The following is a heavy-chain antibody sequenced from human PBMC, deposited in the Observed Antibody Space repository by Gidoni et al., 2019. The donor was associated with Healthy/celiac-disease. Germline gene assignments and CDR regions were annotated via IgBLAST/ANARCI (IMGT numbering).Heavy chain of an antibody. V-gene: IGHV3-30-3*01. CDR1: GFTFSSYA. CDR2: ISYDGSNK. D-gene: IGHD3-3*01. Sequence: QVQLVESGGGVVQPGRSLRLSCAASGFTFSSYAMHWVRQAPGKGLEWVAVISYDGSNKYYADSVKGRFTISRDNSKNTLYLQMNSLRAEDTAVYYCARADAPKDFWSVGPNDYWGQGTLVTVSS. J-gene: IGHJ4*02. CDR3: ARADAPKDFWSVGPNDY.